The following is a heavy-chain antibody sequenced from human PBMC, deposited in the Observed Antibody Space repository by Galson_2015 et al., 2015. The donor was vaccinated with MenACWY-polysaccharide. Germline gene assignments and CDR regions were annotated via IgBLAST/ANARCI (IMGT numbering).Heavy chain of an antibody. V-gene: IGHV1-18*01. CDR1: GYTFTSYG. D-gene: IGHD6-13*01. CDR3: AREREQRSWYVKDYYYGMDV. CDR2: ISAYNGNT. J-gene: IGHJ6*02. Sequence: QSGAEVKKPGASVKVSCKASGYTFTSYGISWVRQAPGQGLEWMGWISAYNGNTNYAQKLQGRVTMTTDTSTSTAYMELRSLRSDDTAVYYCAREREQRSWYVKDYYYGMDVWGQGTTVTVSS.